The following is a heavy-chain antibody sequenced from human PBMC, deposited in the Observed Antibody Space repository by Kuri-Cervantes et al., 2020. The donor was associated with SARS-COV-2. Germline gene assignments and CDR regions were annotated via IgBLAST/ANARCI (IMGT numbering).Heavy chain of an antibody. CDR3: ARHGDSGWYNYYYYMDV. D-gene: IGHD6-19*01. V-gene: IGHV4-38-2*02. Sequence: SCTVSGYSISSGYYWGWIRQPPGKGLEWIGSIYHSGSTYYNPSLKSRVTISVDTSKNQFSLKLSSVTAADTAVYYCARHGDSGWYNYYYYMDVWGKGTTVTVSS. CDR1: GYSISSGYY. CDR2: IYHSGST. J-gene: IGHJ6*03.